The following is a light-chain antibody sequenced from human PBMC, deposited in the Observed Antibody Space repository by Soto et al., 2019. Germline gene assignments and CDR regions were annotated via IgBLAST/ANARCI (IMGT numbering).Light chain of an antibody. V-gene: IGKV1-39*01. Sequence: DIKLTQSPSSLSASVGDRVTITCRASLRISKYLNWYQQKPGKAPKLLIYGASTLQSGVPSRFSGSGSGTEFTLTITNLQPEDSATYFCQQSHSSPLTFGGGT. CDR3: QQSHSSPLT. J-gene: IGKJ4*01. CDR2: GAS. CDR1: LRISKY.